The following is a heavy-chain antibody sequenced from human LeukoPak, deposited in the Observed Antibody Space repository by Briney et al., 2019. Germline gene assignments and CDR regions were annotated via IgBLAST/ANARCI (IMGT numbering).Heavy chain of an antibody. J-gene: IGHJ1*01. V-gene: IGHV3-23*01. Sequence: GGSLRLSCAASGFTFSSYTMNWVRQAPGKGLEWVSTITTSDGNTYYADSVKGRFTISRDNSKNTLYLQMNSLRAEDTAVYYCAKVPNPYYDFWSGYPEYFQHWGQGTLVTVSS. D-gene: IGHD3-3*01. CDR3: AKVPNPYYDFWSGYPEYFQH. CDR2: ITTSDGNT. CDR1: GFTFSSYT.